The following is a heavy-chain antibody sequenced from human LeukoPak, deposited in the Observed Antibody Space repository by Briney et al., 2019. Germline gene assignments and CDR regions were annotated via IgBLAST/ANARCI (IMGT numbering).Heavy chain of an antibody. J-gene: IGHJ6*03. CDR2: IYFRGST. CDR3: ARGQYNYYYYMDV. CDR1: GGSISSYY. Sequence: PSETLSLTCTVSGGSISSYYWSWIRQPPGKGLEWIGYIYFRGSTKYDPSLKSRGTISADTFKNQFSLKLRSVTAADTAVYYCARGQYNYYYYMDVWGKGTTVTVSS. V-gene: IGHV4-59*01.